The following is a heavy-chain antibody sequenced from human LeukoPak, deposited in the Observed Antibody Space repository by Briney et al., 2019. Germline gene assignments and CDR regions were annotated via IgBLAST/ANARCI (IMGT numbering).Heavy chain of an antibody. D-gene: IGHD4-17*01. CDR3: ARGSDGDPILGFDY. CDR2: IYYSGST. Sequence: PSQTLSLTCTVSGGSISSGGYYWSWIRQHPGKGLELIGYIYYSGSTYYSPSLKSRVTISVDTSKNQFSLKLSSVTAADTAVYYCARGSDGDPILGFDYWGQGTLVTVSS. V-gene: IGHV4-31*03. CDR1: GGSISSGGYY. J-gene: IGHJ4*02.